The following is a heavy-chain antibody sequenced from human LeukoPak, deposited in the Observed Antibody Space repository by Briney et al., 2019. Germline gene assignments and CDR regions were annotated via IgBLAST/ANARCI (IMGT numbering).Heavy chain of an antibody. Sequence: GGSLRLSCAASGFSFTNYWMHWLRLAPGKRLVWLSRINTDGSDAIYADSVKGRITISRDNAKNTLYLQMNSLRAEDTAVYYCAKGSYDSSGYYGDFDYWGQGTLVTVSS. CDR1: GFSFTNYW. J-gene: IGHJ4*02. V-gene: IGHV3-74*01. CDR3: AKGSYDSSGYYGDFDY. D-gene: IGHD3-22*01. CDR2: INTDGSDA.